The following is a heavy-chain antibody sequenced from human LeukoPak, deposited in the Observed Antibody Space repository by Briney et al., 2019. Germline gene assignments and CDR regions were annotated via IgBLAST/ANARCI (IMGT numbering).Heavy chain of an antibody. CDR2: IIPIFGTA. CDR3: ARDGGSSGWYFCFY. J-gene: IGHJ4*02. CDR1: GGTFSSYA. D-gene: IGHD6-19*01. Sequence: GSSVKVSCKASGGTFSSYAISWVREAPGQGLEWMGGIIPIFGTANYAQKFQGRVTITADECTSTAYMELSSLRSEDPAVYYCARDGGSSGWYFCFYWGQGTLVTVSS. V-gene: IGHV1-69*01.